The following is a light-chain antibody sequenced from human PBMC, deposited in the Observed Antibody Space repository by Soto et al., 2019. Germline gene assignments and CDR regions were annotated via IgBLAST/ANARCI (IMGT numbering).Light chain of an antibody. J-gene: IGLJ3*02. Sequence: QSGLTQPASVSGSPGQSITISCTGTSSDIGGYKYVSWYQQHPGKAPKLIIFEVSNRPSGVSDRFSGSNSGNTASLTISGLQAEDEADYYCTSYSRYSVLVFGGGTKVTVL. CDR2: EVS. CDR3: TSYSRYSVLV. CDR1: SSDIGGYKY. V-gene: IGLV2-14*01.